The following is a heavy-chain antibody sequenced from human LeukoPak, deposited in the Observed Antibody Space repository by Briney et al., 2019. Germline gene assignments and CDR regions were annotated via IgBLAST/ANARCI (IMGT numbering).Heavy chain of an antibody. CDR2: ISGSGGST. CDR3: AKEEYSSSFSSWFDP. CDR1: GFTFSSYA. D-gene: IGHD6-6*01. V-gene: IGHV3-23*01. Sequence: PGGSLRLSCAASGFTFSSYAMSWVRQAPGKGLEWVSAISGSGGSTYYADSVKGRFTIPRDNSKNTLYLQMNSLRAEDTAVYYCAKEEYSSSFSSWFDPWGQGTLVTVSS. J-gene: IGHJ5*02.